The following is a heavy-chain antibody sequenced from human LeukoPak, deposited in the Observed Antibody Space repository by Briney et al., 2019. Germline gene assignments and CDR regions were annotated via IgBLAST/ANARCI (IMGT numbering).Heavy chain of an antibody. J-gene: IGHJ4*02. CDR1: GITLSNYG. CDR3: AKRGVVIRVILVGFNKEAYYFDS. Sequence: PGGSLRLSCAVSGITLSNYGMTWVRQAPGKGLEWVAGISDTGGRTNYADPVKGRFTISRDNPKNTLYLQMNSLRAEDTAVYFCAKRGVVIRVILVGFNKEAYYFDSWGQGALVTVSS. CDR2: ISDTGGRT. V-gene: IGHV3-23*01. D-gene: IGHD3-22*01.